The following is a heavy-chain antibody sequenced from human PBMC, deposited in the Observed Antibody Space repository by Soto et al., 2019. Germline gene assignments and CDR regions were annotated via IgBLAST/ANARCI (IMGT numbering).Heavy chain of an antibody. V-gene: IGHV3-30-3*01. CDR2: ISYDGSNK. CDR3: AKEGSGSTYAFDI. Sequence: LRLSCAASGFTFSSYAMHWVRQAPGKGLEWVAVISYDGSNKYYADSVKGRFTISRDNSKNTLYLQMNSLRAEDTAVYYCAKEGSGSTYAFDIWGQGTMVTVSS. J-gene: IGHJ3*02. D-gene: IGHD5-12*01. CDR1: GFTFSSYA.